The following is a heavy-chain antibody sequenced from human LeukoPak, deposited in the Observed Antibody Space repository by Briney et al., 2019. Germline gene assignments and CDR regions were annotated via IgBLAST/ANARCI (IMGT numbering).Heavy chain of an antibody. CDR3: AKDRYDSSGFNWFDP. V-gene: IGHV3-64*01. D-gene: IGHD3-22*01. Sequence: GGSLRLSCAASGFTFSSYAMHWVRQAPGKGLEYVSAISSNGGSTYYANSVKGRFTISRDNSKNTLYLQMGSLRAEDMAVYYCAKDRYDSSGFNWFDPWGQGTLVTVSS. J-gene: IGHJ5*02. CDR1: GFTFSSYA. CDR2: ISSNGGST.